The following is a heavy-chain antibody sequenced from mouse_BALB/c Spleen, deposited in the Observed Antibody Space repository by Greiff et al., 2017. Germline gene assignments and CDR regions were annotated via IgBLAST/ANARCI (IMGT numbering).Heavy chain of an antibody. D-gene: IGHD2-3*01. CDR2: ISSGSSTI. J-gene: IGHJ3*01. CDR3: ARYEGAWFAY. Sequence: EVQLQESGGGLVQPGGSRKLSCAASGFTFSSFGMHWVRQAPEKGLEWVAYISSGSSTIYYADTVKGRFTISRDNPKNTLFLQMTSLRSEDTAMYYCARYEGAWFAYWGQGTLVTVSA. CDR1: GFTFSSFG. V-gene: IGHV5-17*02.